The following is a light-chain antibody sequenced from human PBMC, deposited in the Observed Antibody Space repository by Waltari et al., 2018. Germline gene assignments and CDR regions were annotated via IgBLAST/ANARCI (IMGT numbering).Light chain of an antibody. J-gene: IGLJ2*01. CDR3: QSFDTSLGGFVI. CDR1: SSNIGAGYD. V-gene: IGLV1-40*01. CDR2: SSV. Sequence: QSVLTQPASVSGAPGQRVTISCTGTSSNIGAGYDVHWYQQLAGTAPKLLIFSSVNRPSWVPDRFSASKSGTSASLVITGLQADDEADYYCQSFDTSLGGFVIFGGGTKVAVL.